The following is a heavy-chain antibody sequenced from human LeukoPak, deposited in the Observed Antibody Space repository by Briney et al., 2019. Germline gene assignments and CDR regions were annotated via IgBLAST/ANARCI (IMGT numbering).Heavy chain of an antibody. Sequence: GESLKISCKGCGYSITSYWIGWVRQMPGKGLEWMGIIYPGDSDTRYSPSFQGQVTISADKSISAAYLQWSSLKASDTAMYYCARRGYCSGGSCFSNVFDIWGQGTMVTVSS. CDR3: ARRGYCSGGSCFSNVFDI. CDR2: IYPGDSDT. CDR1: GYSITSYW. V-gene: IGHV5-51*01. D-gene: IGHD2-15*01. J-gene: IGHJ3*02.